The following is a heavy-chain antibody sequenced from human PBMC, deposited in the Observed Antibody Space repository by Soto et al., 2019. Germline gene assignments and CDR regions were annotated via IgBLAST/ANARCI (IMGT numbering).Heavy chain of an antibody. V-gene: IGHV3-21*01. CDR2: ISSSSSYI. D-gene: IGHD3-3*01. CDR3: AKSPYYDFWSGYYTDEYFQH. Sequence: EVQLLESGGGLVQPGGSLRLSCAASGFTFSSYAMSWVRQAPGKGLEWVSSISSSSSYIYYADSVKGRFTISRDNAKNSLYLQMNSLRAEDTAVYYCAKSPYYDFWSGYYTDEYFQHWGQGTLVTVSS. J-gene: IGHJ1*01. CDR1: GFTFSSYA.